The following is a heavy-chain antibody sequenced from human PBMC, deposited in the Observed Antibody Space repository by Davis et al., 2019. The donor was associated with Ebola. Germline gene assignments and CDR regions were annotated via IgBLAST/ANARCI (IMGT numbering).Heavy chain of an antibody. CDR3: ARDVGWERLRGDFDY. D-gene: IGHD1-26*01. CDR1: GASISSGGSS. V-gene: IGHV4-61*02. J-gene: IGHJ4*02. CDR2: IYDNEHT. Sequence: PSETLSLTCAVSGASISSGGSSWSWIRQPAGKGLEWIGRIYDNEHTNYNPSLMSRLTLSVDKAKNQISLKLSSVTAADTAVYFCARDVGWERLRGDFDYWGQGTLVSVSS.